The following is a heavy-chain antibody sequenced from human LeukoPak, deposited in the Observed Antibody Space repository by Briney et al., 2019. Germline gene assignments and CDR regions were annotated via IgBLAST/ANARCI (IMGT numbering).Heavy chain of an antibody. CDR2: INHSGST. Sequence: PSETLSLTCAVYGGSFSGYYWSWIRQPPGKGLEWIGEINHSGSTNYNPSLKSRVTISVDTSKNQFSLKLSSVTAADTAVYYCARGPPPYGSWSYYDNWFDPWGQGTLVTVSS. V-gene: IGHV4-34*01. D-gene: IGHD3-10*01. CDR3: ARGPPPYGSWSYYDNWFDP. J-gene: IGHJ5*02. CDR1: GGSFSGYY.